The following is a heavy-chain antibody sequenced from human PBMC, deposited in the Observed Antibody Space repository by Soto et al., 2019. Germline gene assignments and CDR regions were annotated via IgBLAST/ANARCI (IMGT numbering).Heavy chain of an antibody. D-gene: IGHD4-17*01. J-gene: IGHJ6*02. CDR1: GFTFSSYG. Sequence: QVQLVESGGGVVQPGRSLRLSCAASGFTFSSYGMHWVRQAPGKGLEWVAVIWYDGSNKYYADSVKGRFTISRDNSKXXXXXXXXXXXXXXXXXXXXARDRDVNYGDYAPRGMDVWGQGTTVTVSS. CDR3: ARDRDVNYGDYAPRGMDV. CDR2: IWYDGSNK. V-gene: IGHV3-33*01.